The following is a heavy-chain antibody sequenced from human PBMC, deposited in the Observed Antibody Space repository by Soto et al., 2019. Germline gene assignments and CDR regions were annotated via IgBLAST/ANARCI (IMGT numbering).Heavy chain of an antibody. J-gene: IGHJ6*02. Sequence: QVQLVESGGGVVQPERSQRLSCTASKFTFASYVMHWFRQAPGEGLEWVALISFDGTNKYYADSVKGRFTISRDNSKNTMYLQMTSLRPEDTAVYYCAREMIPMIMGGMSAMDVWGQGTTVTVS. CDR2: ISFDGTNK. CDR1: KFTFASYV. V-gene: IGHV3-30*04. D-gene: IGHD3-22*01. CDR3: AREMIPMIMGGMSAMDV.